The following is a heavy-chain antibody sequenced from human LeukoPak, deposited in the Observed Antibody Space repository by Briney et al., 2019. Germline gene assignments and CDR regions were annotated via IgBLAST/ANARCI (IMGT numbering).Heavy chain of an antibody. V-gene: IGHV4-59*02. J-gene: IGHJ4*02. CDR1: GVSVSNYY. CDR3: ARADTVAGNGIFDY. CDR2: TYYSGSA. Sequence: PSETLSLTCTVSGVSVSNYYWSWIRQPPGKGLEWIGYTYYSGSAKYNPSLQGRVTISIDTSRNEFSLKLTSVTAADTAVYFCARADTVAGNGIFDYWGQGTLVTVSS. D-gene: IGHD6-19*01.